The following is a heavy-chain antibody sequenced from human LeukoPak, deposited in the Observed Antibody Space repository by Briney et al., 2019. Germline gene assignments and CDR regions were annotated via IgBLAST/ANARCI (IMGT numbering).Heavy chain of an antibody. V-gene: IGHV4-61*01. D-gene: IGHD5-24*01. CDR1: GGSFSSGSYY. Sequence: SETLSLTCTVSGGSFSSGSYYWSWIRQPPGKGLEWIGYIYNSGSTNYNSSLKSRVTISADTSKNQFSLKLSSVTAADTAVYYCARARGATIFQSAFDIWGQGTMVTVSS. CDR2: IYNSGST. J-gene: IGHJ3*02. CDR3: ARARGATIFQSAFDI.